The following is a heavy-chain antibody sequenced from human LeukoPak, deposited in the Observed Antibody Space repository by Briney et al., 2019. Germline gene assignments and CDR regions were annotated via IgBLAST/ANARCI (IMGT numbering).Heavy chain of an antibody. D-gene: IGHD1-26*01. Sequence: TSETLSLTCTVSGYSISSGYYWTWVRQAPGKGLEWISFISSSRSTTYYADSVKGRCTISRDNGKNSMYLQMHSLRAEDTAVYYCVRAEVGTTLKYYYYMDVWGKGTTVTVSS. J-gene: IGHJ6*03. CDR3: VRAEVGTTLKYYYYMDV. CDR2: ISSSRSTT. V-gene: IGHV3-48*01. CDR1: GYSISSGYY.